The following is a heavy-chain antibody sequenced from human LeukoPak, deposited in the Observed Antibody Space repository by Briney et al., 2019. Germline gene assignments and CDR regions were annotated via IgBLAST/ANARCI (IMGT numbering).Heavy chain of an antibody. Sequence: GGSLRLSCAASGFTFSSYAMTWVRQAPGKGLEWVSTISASGGNTYYADSVEGRFTISRDNSKNTLFLQMNSLRAEDTAVYSCAKARLGRGDCCPFEFWGRGTLVTVSS. D-gene: IGHD2-21*02. J-gene: IGHJ4*02. CDR2: ISASGGNT. CDR3: AKARLGRGDCCPFEF. CDR1: GFTFSSYA. V-gene: IGHV3-23*01.